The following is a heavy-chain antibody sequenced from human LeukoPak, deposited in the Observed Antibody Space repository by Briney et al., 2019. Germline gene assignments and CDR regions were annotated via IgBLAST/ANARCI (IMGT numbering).Heavy chain of an antibody. J-gene: IGHJ4*02. D-gene: IGHD2-2*01. Sequence: SVKVSCKASGYTFTSYGISWVRQAPGQGLEWMGGIIPIFGTANYAQKFQGRVTITADESTSTAYMELSSLRSEDTAVYYCARDVYCSSTTCSYYFDYWGQGTLVTVSS. CDR1: GYTFTSYG. V-gene: IGHV1-69*13. CDR2: IIPIFGTA. CDR3: ARDVYCSSTTCSYYFDY.